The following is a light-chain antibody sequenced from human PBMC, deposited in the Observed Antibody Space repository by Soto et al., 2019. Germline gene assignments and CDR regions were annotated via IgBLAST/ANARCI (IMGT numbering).Light chain of an antibody. V-gene: IGKV1-9*01. Sequence: DIHLTQSPSFLSASVGDRVTITCRASQGISHYVAWYQQKPGSAPKLLIYTASILQSGVPSRFSGTGSATEFTLTITSLQPEDFATYYCQQVNSYPLTFGGGTKVDIK. CDR3: QQVNSYPLT. CDR2: TAS. CDR1: QGISHY. J-gene: IGKJ4*01.